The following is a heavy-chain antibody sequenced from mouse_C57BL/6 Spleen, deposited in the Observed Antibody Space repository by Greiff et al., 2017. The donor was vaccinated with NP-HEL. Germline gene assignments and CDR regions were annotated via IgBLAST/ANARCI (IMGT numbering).Heavy chain of an antibody. Sequence: EVKLMESGPGLVKPSQSLSLTCSVTGYSITSCYFWYLIRQFPGNKVEWVGYIRYDGSTNYNPSLNNRNAITREESKNQLFLKLNSMTTEDTATYYCARGDYYGSSSWFAYWGQGTLVTVSA. CDR3: ARGDYYGSSSWFAY. V-gene: IGHV3-6*01. CDR2: IRYDGST. J-gene: IGHJ3*01. D-gene: IGHD1-1*01. CDR1: GYSITSCYF.